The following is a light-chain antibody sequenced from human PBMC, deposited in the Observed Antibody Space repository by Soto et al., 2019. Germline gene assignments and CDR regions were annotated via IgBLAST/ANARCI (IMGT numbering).Light chain of an antibody. CDR2: EVN. Sequence: QSALTQPASVSWSPGQSITISCTGTSSDVGRYNLVSWFQQHPGKAPKLLIYEVNKRPSGVSDRFSGSKSDNTASLTISGLQADDEADYFCCSYAGTRTFVIVGGGTQLTVL. V-gene: IGLV2-23*02. CDR1: SSDVGRYNL. CDR3: CSYAGTRTFVI. J-gene: IGLJ7*01.